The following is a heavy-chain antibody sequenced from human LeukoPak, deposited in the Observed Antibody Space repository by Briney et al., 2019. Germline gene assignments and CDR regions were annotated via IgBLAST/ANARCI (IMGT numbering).Heavy chain of an antibody. CDR2: IYYSGST. V-gene: IGHV4-61*01. CDR1: GGSVSSGSYY. Sequence: SETLSLTCTVSGGSVSSGSYYWSWIRQPPGKGLEWIGYIYYSGSTNYNPSLKSRVTISVDTSKNQFSLKLSSVTAADTAVYYCARDGERGMDWGQGTLVTVSS. D-gene: IGHD4-17*01. CDR3: ARDGERGMD. J-gene: IGHJ4*02.